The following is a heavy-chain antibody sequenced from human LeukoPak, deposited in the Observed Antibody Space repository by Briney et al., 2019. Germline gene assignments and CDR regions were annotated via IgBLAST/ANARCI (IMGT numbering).Heavy chain of an antibody. V-gene: IGHV3-23*01. CDR2: ISGSGGST. CDR1: GFTFSSYA. CDR3: AKDGGSGMGFDP. D-gene: IGHD3-10*01. J-gene: IGHJ5*02. Sequence: GGSLRLSCAASGFTFSSYAMSWVRQAPGKGLEWVSAISGSGGSTYYADSVKGRFTISRDNSKNTLYLQMNSLRAEDAAIYYCAKDGGSGMGFDPWGQGTLVTVSS.